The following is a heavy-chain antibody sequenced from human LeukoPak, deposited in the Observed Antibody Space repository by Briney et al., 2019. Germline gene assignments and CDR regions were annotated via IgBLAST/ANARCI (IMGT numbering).Heavy chain of an antibody. J-gene: IGHJ4*02. CDR2: IYHSGST. CDR1: GGSISSSNW. Sequence: SETLSPTCAVSGGSISSSNWWSWVRQPPVKGLEWIGEIYHSGSTNYNPSLKSRVTISIDTSTNQFSLKLNSMTAADTAVYYCASLQDIVGATPLPDYWGQGTLVTVSS. V-gene: IGHV4-4*02. CDR3: ASLQDIVGATPLPDY. D-gene: IGHD1-26*01.